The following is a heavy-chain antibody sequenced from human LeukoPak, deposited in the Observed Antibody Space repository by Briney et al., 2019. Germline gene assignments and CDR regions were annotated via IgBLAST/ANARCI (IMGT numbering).Heavy chain of an antibody. D-gene: IGHD4-17*01. CDR1: GFNFNSFG. J-gene: IGHJ4*02. CDR3: AKFLGSYGDYDGFDY. V-gene: IGHV3-23*03. Sequence: GGTLRLSCAVSGFNFNSFGMSWVRQAPGKGLEWVSGINSGGTATYYADSVKGRFTISRDNSKNTLYLQMNSLRAEDTAVYYCAKFLGSYGDYDGFDYWGQGTLVTVSS. CDR2: INSGGTAT.